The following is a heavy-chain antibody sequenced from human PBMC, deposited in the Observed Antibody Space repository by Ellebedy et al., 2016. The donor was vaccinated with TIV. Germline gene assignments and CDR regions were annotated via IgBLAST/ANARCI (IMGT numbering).Heavy chain of an antibody. V-gene: IGHV1-8*01. CDR3: TRGGPKGEDN. J-gene: IGHJ4*02. CDR1: GYTFTNFD. Sequence: AASVKVSCKASGYTFTNFDINWVRQASGQGLEWMGWMNPKSGDTVYSQKFPGRVTMTTNTPMTTAYMDLTDLTSEDTAVYYCTRGGPKGEDNWGQGTKVIVSS. CDR2: MNPKSGDT.